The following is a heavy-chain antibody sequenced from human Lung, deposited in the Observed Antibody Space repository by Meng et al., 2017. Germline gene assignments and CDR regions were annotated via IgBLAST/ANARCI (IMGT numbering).Heavy chain of an antibody. J-gene: IGHJ4*02. CDR2: INHSGST. CDR1: GGSFSDYY. V-gene: IGHV4-34*01. Sequence: VPLQQWGAGLWKPSETLPLTCVVSGGSFSDYYWSWIRQPPGKGLEWIGEINHSGSTNYNPSLESRATISVDTSQNNLSLKLSSVTAADSAVYYCARGPTTMAHDFDYWGQGTLVTVSS. CDR3: ARGPTTMAHDFDY. D-gene: IGHD4-11*01.